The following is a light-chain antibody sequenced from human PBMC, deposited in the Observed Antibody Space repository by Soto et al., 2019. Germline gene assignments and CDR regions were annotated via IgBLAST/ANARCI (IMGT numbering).Light chain of an antibody. J-gene: IGLJ1*01. CDR2: EGN. CDR1: VSDVGNFGP. CDR3: CSYVGARTYV. Sequence: QSALTQPASVSGSPGQSITISCTGSVSDVGNFGPVSWYQQHPGQVPKLIIYEGNRRPSGVSSRFSGSKSGNTASLTISGLQAADEADYYCCSYVGARTYVFGTGTKLTVL. V-gene: IGLV2-23*01.